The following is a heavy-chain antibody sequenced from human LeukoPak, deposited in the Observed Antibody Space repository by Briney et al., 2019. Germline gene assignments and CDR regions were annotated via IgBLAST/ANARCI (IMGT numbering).Heavy chain of an antibody. Sequence: ASVKVSCKASGYTFTSYDINWVRQAPGQGLEWMGRINPNSGGTNYAQKFQGRVTMTRDTSISTAYMELSRLRSDDTAVYYCARDRELWFGELLSSIIDYWGQGTLVTVSS. CDR1: GYTFTSYD. J-gene: IGHJ4*02. CDR3: ARDRELWFGELLSSIIDY. D-gene: IGHD3-10*01. V-gene: IGHV1-2*06. CDR2: INPNSGGT.